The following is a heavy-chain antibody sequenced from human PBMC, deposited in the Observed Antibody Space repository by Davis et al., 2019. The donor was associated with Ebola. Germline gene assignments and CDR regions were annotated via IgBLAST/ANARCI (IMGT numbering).Heavy chain of an antibody. CDR1: GFTFSPYT. J-gene: IGHJ6*02. V-gene: IGHV3-33*08. CDR3: ARDLSYFSLEV. Sequence: PGGSLRLSCAASGFTFSPYTMHWVRQAPGKGLEWVAGIWANGITRNYIDSGKGRFTISRDISKNIVYLEMNSLRADDTAMYYCARDLSYFSLEVCGQGTTVSVSS. D-gene: IGHD2/OR15-2a*01. CDR2: IWANGITR.